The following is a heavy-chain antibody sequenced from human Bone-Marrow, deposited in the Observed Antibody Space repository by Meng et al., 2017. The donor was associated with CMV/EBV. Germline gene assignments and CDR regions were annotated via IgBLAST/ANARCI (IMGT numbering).Heavy chain of an antibody. CDR2: ISSSGSTI. CDR1: GFTFSDYY. Sequence: GESLKISCAASGFTFSDYYMSWIRQAPGKGLEWVSYISSSGSTIYYADSVKGRFTISRDNAKNSLYLQMNSLRAEDTAVYYCARDDSSLPAYYYGMDVWGQGTTVTVSS. D-gene: IGHD3-22*01. CDR3: ARDDSSLPAYYYGMDV. J-gene: IGHJ6*02. V-gene: IGHV3-11*04.